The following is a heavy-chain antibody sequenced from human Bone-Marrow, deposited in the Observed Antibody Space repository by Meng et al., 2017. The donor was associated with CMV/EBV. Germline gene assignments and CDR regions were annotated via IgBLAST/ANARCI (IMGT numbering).Heavy chain of an antibody. CDR1: GGSISSYY. V-gene: IGHV4-59*01. J-gene: IGHJ6*02. CDR2: IYYSGST. CDR3: ARGGPYYDFWSGYSLFYYYYGMDV. D-gene: IGHD3-3*01. Sequence: SETLSLTCTVSGGSISSYYWSWIRQPPGKGLEWIGYIYYSGSTNYNPSLKSRVTISVDTSKNQFSLKLSSVTAADTAVYYCARGGPYYDFWSGYSLFYYYYGMDVWGQGTTVTVSS.